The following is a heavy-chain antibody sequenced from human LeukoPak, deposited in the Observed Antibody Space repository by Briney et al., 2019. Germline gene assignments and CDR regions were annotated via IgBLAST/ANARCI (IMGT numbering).Heavy chain of an antibody. D-gene: IGHD2-2*01. CDR2: ISAYNGNT. CDR3: ARKQGGVVPAATDAFDI. Sequence: ASVKVSCKASGYTFTSYYMHWVRQAPGQGLEWMGWISAYNGNTNYAQKLQGRVTMTTDTSTSTAYMELRSLRSDDTAVYYCARKQGGVVPAATDAFDIWGQGTMVTVSS. V-gene: IGHV1-18*04. CDR1: GYTFTSYY. J-gene: IGHJ3*02.